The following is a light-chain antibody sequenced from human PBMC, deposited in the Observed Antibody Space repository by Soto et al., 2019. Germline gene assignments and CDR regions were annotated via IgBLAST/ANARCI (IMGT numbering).Light chain of an antibody. Sequence: EIVLTQSPATLSLSPGERATLSCRASQSVNSILTWYQQKPGQAPRLLIYDASNRATGIPGRFSGSGSETDFTLTISSLEPEDFAVYYCQQRTNWRLTFGGGTKVEIK. CDR1: QSVNSI. CDR3: QQRTNWRLT. J-gene: IGKJ4*01. V-gene: IGKV3-11*01. CDR2: DAS.